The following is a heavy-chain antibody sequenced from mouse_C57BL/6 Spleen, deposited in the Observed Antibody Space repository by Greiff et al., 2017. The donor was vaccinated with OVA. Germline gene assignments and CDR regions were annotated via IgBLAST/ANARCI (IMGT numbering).Heavy chain of an antibody. CDR2: ISSGSSTI. Sequence: DVKLVESGGGLVKPGGSLKLSCAASGFTFSDYGMHWVRQAPEKGLEWVAYISSGSSTIYYADTVKGRFTISSDNAKNTLFLQMTSLRSEDTAMYYCARDGNYDYFDYWGQGTTLTVSS. J-gene: IGHJ2*01. D-gene: IGHD2-1*01. CDR1: GFTFSDYG. CDR3: ARDGNYDYFDY. V-gene: IGHV5-17*01.